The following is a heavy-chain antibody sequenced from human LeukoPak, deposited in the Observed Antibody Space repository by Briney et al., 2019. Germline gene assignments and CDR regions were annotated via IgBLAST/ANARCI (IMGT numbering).Heavy chain of an antibody. J-gene: IGHJ4*02. CDR2: IGTITSAT. Sequence: PGGSLRLSCAASGFTFGRYEMNWVRQAPGKGLEWVSYIGTITSATYYADSVKGRFTISRDNAKNSLYLQMNSLRAEDTALYYCAISPYGGSSGWGQGTLVTVS. CDR1: GFTFGRYE. V-gene: IGHV3-48*03. CDR3: AISPYGGSSG. D-gene: IGHD6-6*01.